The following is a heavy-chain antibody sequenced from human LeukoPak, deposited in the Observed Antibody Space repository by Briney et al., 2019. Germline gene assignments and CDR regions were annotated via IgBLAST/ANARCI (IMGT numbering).Heavy chain of an antibody. CDR2: IYYSGST. D-gene: IGHD3-3*01. Sequence: SETLSLTCTVSGGSISSYYWSWIRQPPGKGLEWIGYIYYSGSTNYNPSLKSRVTISVDTSKNQFSLKLSSVTAADTAVYYCARIDYDFSYGMVVWGQGTTVTVSS. J-gene: IGHJ6*02. CDR3: ARIDYDFSYGMVV. V-gene: IGHV4-59*01. CDR1: GGSISSYY.